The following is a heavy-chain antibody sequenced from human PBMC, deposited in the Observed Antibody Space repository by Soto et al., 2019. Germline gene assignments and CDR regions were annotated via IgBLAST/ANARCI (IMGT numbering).Heavy chain of an antibody. CDR1: GIPVSSNY. CDR2: LHSGGDT. D-gene: IGHD3-10*01. V-gene: IGHV3-53*04. J-gene: IGHJ6*02. CDR3: ARDGPYYYASRMAV. Sequence: EVQLVESGGGLVQPGGSLRLSCVASGIPVSSNYMTWVRQAPGKGLEWVSVLHSGGDTYYANSVKGRFTISRHDSTNTLFLQMTSLTAEDTAVYYCARDGPYYYASRMAVWGQGTTVSVSS.